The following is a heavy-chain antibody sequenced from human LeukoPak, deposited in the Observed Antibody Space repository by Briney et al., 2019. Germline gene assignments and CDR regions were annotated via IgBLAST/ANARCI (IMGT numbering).Heavy chain of an antibody. CDR1: GYTFTTYY. CDR2: IKPGDSIT. V-gene: IGHV1-46*01. CDR3: AKGTMTTTPTFDY. Sequence: ASVKVSCKASGYTFTTYYMHWVRQAPGQGLEWIGIIKPGDSITSYSQNFRGRVTMTRDMSTTTVYMEMSSLRSEDTAIYYCAKGTMTTTPTFDYWGQGTLVTVSS. D-gene: IGHD4-17*01. J-gene: IGHJ4*02.